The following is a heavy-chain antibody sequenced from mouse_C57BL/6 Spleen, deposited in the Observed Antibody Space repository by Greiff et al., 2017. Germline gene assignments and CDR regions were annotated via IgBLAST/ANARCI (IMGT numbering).Heavy chain of an antibody. Sequence: EVQLQESGPGLVKPSQSLSLTCSVTGYSITSGYYWNWIRQFPGNKLEWMGYISYDGSNNYNPSLKNRISITRDTSKNQSFLKLNSVTTEDTATYDCANIDYGYDGGFAYWGKGTLVTVSA. D-gene: IGHD2-2*01. CDR1: GYSITSGYY. J-gene: IGHJ3*01. CDR3: ANIDYGYDGGFAY. CDR2: ISYDGSN. V-gene: IGHV3-6*01.